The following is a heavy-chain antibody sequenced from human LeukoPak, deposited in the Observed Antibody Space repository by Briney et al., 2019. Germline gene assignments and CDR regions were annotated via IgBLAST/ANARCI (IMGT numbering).Heavy chain of an antibody. J-gene: IGHJ4*02. CDR2: IRSKLNAYAT. CDR1: RFTFSDSA. Sequence: GGSLRLSCAASRFTFSDSAIHWVRQASGKGLEWVGRIRSKLNAYATVYAESVKGRFTISRDNAKSTLYLQMNSLRAEDTAVYYCARGYSGYFYYWGQGTLVTVSS. CDR3: ARGYSGYFYY. D-gene: IGHD5-12*01. V-gene: IGHV3-73*01.